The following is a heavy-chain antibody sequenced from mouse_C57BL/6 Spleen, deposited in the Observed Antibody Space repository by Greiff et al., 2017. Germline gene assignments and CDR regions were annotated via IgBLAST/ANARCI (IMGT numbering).Heavy chain of an antibody. CDR2: IDPSDSET. CDR1: GYTFTSYW. Sequence: QVHVKQPGAELVRPGSSVKLSCKASGYTFTSYWMHWVKQRPIQGLEWIGNIDPSDSETHYNQKFKDKATLTVDKSSSTAYMQLSSLTSEDSAVYYCARSITTVGFAYWGQGTLVTVSA. D-gene: IGHD1-1*01. CDR3: ARSITTVGFAY. J-gene: IGHJ3*01. V-gene: IGHV1-52*01.